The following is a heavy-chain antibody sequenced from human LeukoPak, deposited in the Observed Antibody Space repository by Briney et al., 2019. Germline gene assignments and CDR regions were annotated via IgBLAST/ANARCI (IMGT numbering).Heavy chain of an antibody. V-gene: IGHV3-11*01. CDR3: ARATSDAFDI. D-gene: IGHD6-6*01. CDR2: ISSSGSAM. CDR1: GFIFRDYY. J-gene: IGHJ3*02. Sequence: GGSLRLSCGASGFIFRDYYMTWIRQAPGKGLEWVSYISSSGSAMYYPDSMKGRFTISRDNAKNSLYLQINSLRAEDTAVCYCARATSDAFDIWGQGTMVTVSS.